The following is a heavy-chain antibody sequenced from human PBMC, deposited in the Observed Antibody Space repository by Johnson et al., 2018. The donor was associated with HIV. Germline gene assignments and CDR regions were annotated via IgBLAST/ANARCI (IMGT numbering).Heavy chain of an antibody. D-gene: IGHD5-18*01. CDR2: IYSGGNT. CDR3: ARGVTGYSYGT. J-gene: IGHJ3*01. V-gene: IGHV3-66*01. Sequence: MLLVESGGGLVQPGGSLRLSCAASGFTVSSNYMNWVRQAPGKGLAWVPVIYSGGNTSYDAPVQGRFTISRDNSKNTLYLQMNSLRVEDTAVYYCARGVTGYSYGTWGQGTMVTVSS. CDR1: GFTVSSNY.